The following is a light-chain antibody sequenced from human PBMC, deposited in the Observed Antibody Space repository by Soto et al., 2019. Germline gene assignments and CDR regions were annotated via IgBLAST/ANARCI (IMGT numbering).Light chain of an antibody. CDR3: QQLNRFPRT. J-gene: IGKJ1*01. Sequence: DIQLTQSPSFLSASVGDRVTITCRASQDISSYLAWYQQRPGKVPRFLTHSASTLQSGFPSRFSATGPGTTFTLTISSLQPEDIATYYCQQLNRFPRTFGQGTKVEV. V-gene: IGKV1-9*01. CDR2: SAS. CDR1: QDISSY.